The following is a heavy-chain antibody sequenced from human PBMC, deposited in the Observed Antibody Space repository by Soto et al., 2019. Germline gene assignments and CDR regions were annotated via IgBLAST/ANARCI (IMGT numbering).Heavy chain of an antibody. D-gene: IGHD2-2*01. CDR2: INSDGSNT. CDR3: ARGGVPAAMSY. J-gene: IGHJ4*02. Sequence: EVQLVESGGGLVQPGGSLRLSCAASGFTFSSFWMHWVRQAPGEGLVWVSRINSDGSNTNYADSVKGRFTISRDNAKNTLYPQMNSLRAEDTAVYYCARGGVPAAMSYWGQGTLVTVSS. CDR1: GFTFSSFW. V-gene: IGHV3-74*01.